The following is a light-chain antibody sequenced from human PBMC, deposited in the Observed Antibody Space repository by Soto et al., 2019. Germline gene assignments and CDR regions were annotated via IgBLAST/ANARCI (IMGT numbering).Light chain of an antibody. CDR3: QKYSKWPIT. Sequence: EMVMTQSPAILSVSPGESATLSCRASQSVNSNYLAWYQQHPGQPPRLLIYGISTRATGIPARFSGSGSGTEFSLTISSLQSEDFAVYYGQKYSKWPITFGQGTRLEMK. V-gene: IGKV3-15*01. CDR1: QSVNSN. J-gene: IGKJ5*01. CDR2: GIS.